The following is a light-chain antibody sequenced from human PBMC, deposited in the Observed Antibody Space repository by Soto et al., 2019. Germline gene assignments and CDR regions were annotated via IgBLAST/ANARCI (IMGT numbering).Light chain of an antibody. CDR3: PLRTTSTTMI. CDR1: SSDIGAYNF. J-gene: IGLJ2*01. V-gene: IGLV2-14*03. CDR2: DVN. Sequence: QSALTQPASVSGSPGQSITISCTGTSSDIGAYNFVSWYQQHPGKAPKLMLYDVNIRPSGVSNRFSGSKSGNTASLTISGLPGGEGGYYFLPLRTTSTTMIFGGGTKLTVL.